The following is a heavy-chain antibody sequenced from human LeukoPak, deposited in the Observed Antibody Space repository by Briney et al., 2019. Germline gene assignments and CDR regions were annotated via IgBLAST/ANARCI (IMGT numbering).Heavy chain of an antibody. D-gene: IGHD7-27*01. CDR1: GYTFTSYD. CDR2: MNPNSGNT. Sequence: ASVKVSCKASGYTFTSYDINWVRQATGQGLEWMGWMNPNSGNTCYAQKFQGRVTITRNTSISTAYMELSSLRSEDTAVYYCALRQPGVNYFDYWGQGTLVTVSS. V-gene: IGHV1-8*03. J-gene: IGHJ4*02. CDR3: ALRQPGVNYFDY.